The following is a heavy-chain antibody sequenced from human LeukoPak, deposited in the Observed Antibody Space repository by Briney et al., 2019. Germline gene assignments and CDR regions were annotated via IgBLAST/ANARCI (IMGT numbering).Heavy chain of an antibody. CDR1: GFTFSSYA. CDR3: ARALGTTVTSAYYYYYYGMDV. J-gene: IGHJ6*02. V-gene: IGHV3-30-3*01. D-gene: IGHD4-11*01. CDR2: ISYDGSNK. Sequence: PGGSLRLSCAASGFTFSSYAMHWVRQAPGKGLEWVAVISYDGSNKYYADSVKGRFTISRDNSKNTLYLQMNSLRAEDTAVYYCARALGTTVTSAYYYYYYGMDVWGQGTLVTVSS.